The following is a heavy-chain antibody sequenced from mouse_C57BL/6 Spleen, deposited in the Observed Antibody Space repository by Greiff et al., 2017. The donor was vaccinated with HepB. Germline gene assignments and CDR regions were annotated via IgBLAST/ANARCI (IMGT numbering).Heavy chain of an antibody. D-gene: IGHD2-3*01. CDR2: IYPGDGDT. Sequence: VQLQQSGAELVKPGASVKISCKASGYAFSSYWMNWVKQRPGKGLEWIGQIYPGDGDTNYNGKFKGKATLTADKSSSTAYMQLSSLTSEDSAVYFCARALSLYDGYYFDYWGQGTTLTVSS. CDR3: ARALSLYDGYYFDY. V-gene: IGHV1-80*01. J-gene: IGHJ2*01. CDR1: GYAFSSYW.